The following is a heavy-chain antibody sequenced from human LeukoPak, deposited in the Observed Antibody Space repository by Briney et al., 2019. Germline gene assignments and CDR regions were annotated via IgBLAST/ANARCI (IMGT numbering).Heavy chain of an antibody. V-gene: IGHV3-11*01. CDR1: GFTFSGYY. CDR3: ARVRGSGFCSGSSCAKDPGYYYYMDV. D-gene: IGHD2-2*01. CDR2: INPSASTI. J-gene: IGHJ6*03. Sequence: PGGSLRLSCEGSGFTFSGYYMSWIRQAPGKGLEWVSYINPSASTIYYADSVKGRFTISRDNAKKSLDLQMYSLRAEDTAVYYCARVRGSGFCSGSSCAKDPGYYYYMDVWGKGTTVTVSS.